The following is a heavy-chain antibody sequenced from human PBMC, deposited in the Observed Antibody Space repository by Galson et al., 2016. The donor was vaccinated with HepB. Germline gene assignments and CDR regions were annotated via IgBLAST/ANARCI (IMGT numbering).Heavy chain of an antibody. Sequence: SLRLSCAGSGFTFNSYGMHWVRQAPGKGLEWVAAISYDGTNKYYGDSVKGRFVISRDNSKKTLYLEMNSLRPEDTAVYYCVRDPSGNTLIVAAIEYYYCMDAWGQGTTGTVSS. CDR2: ISYDGTNK. CDR3: VRDPSGNTLIVAAIEYYYCMDA. J-gene: IGHJ6*02. CDR1: GFTFNSYG. V-gene: IGHV3-30*09. D-gene: IGHD3-22*01.